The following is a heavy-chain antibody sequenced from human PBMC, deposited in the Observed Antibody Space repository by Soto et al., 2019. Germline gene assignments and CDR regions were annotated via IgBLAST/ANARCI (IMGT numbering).Heavy chain of an antibody. CDR1: GFTLNSNW. J-gene: IGHJ4*02. V-gene: IGHV3-74*01. D-gene: IGHD6-13*01. Sequence: VGSLRLSCAASGFTLNSNWMHWVRQAPGKGLVWVSRINDDGSMTNYADSVRGRFTISRDNAKSTLYLQLNSLRAEDTAVYYCVRLKPGTAAFDYWGQGTLVTVSS. CDR3: VRLKPGTAAFDY. CDR2: INDDGSMT.